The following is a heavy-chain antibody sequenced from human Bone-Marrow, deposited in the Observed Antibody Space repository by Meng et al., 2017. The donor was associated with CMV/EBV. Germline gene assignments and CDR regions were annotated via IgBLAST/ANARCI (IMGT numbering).Heavy chain of an antibody. D-gene: IGHD1-26*01. CDR2: IYYTGKT. J-gene: IGHJ6*02. Sequence: ESLKISCTVSGGSISNSYWNWIRQPPGKGLEWIGYIYYTGKTNYNPSLKSRVSISLDTSKKQFSLKLRSPTASDTAVYYCARAAPWEYYHGMDVWAQGTTVTVSS. CDR1: GGSISNSY. V-gene: IGHV4-59*01. CDR3: ARAAPWEYYHGMDV.